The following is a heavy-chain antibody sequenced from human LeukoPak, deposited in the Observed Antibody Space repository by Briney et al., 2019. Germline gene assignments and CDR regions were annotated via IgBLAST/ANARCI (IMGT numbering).Heavy chain of an antibody. D-gene: IGHD3-3*01. J-gene: IGHJ4*02. Sequence: PGGSLRLSCAASGFTVSSNHMSWVRQAPGKGLEWVSVIYSGGSTYYADSVKGRFTISRDNSKNTLYLQMNSLRPEDTAVYYCARDLRLTTIFGVVSNWGQGTLVTVSS. CDR2: IYSGGST. V-gene: IGHV3-66*02. CDR1: GFTVSSNH. CDR3: ARDLRLTTIFGVVSN.